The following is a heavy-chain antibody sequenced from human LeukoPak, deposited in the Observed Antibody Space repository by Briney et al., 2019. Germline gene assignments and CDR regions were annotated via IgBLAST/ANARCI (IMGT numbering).Heavy chain of an antibody. V-gene: IGHV1-2*06. J-gene: IGHJ3*02. D-gene: IGHD6-13*01. CDR3: AVGYSSSYDAFDI. CDR2: INPNSGGT. CDR1: GYTFTGYY. Sequence: EASVKVSCKASGYTFTGYYIHWVRQAPGQGLEWMGQINPNSGGTNYAQKFQGRVTMTRDTSISTAYMELSRLRSDDTAVYYCAVGYSSSYDAFDIWGQGTMVTVSS.